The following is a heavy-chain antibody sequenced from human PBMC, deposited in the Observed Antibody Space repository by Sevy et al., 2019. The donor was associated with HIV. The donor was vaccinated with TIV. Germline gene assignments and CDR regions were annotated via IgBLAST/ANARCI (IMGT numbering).Heavy chain of an antibody. V-gene: IGHV1-8*01. D-gene: IGHD2-15*01. CDR1: GYNFVSYD. J-gene: IGHJ4*02. CDR3: ARGGSLDY. Sequence: ASVNVSCKASGYNFVSYDMSWVRLATGQGPEWMGWINPKRGHAAYAQKFHGRVTMTTDAPTNTAYMELNSLTSEDTAVYYCARGGSLDYWGQGTLVTVSS. CDR2: INPKRGHA.